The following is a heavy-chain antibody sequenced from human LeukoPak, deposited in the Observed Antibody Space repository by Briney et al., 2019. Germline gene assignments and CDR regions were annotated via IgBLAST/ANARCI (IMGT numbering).Heavy chain of an antibody. CDR3: ARGRRAGSGWPFFDS. CDR1: GGSISSFY. D-gene: IGHD6-19*01. CDR2: IYDSGSI. J-gene: IGHJ4*02. V-gene: IGHV4-59*08. Sequence: SETLSLTCTVSGGSISSFYWNWIRQPPWKGLEWIGYIYDSGSIIYNPSLKSRVTISLDTSKNQFSVRLSSMTAADTAVYYCARGRRAGSGWPFFDSWGQGTLVSVSS.